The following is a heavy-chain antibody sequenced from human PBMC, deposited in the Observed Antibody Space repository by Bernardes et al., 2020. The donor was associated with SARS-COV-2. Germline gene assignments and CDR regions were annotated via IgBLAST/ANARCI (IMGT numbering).Heavy chain of an antibody. V-gene: IGHV4-31*03. J-gene: IGHJ3*02. D-gene: IGHD3-22*01. CDR3: ARAPMIVVVIDAFDS. CDR1: GGSISSGGYY. Sequence: SETLSLTCTVSGGSISSGGYYWSWILQHPGKGLEWIGYIYYSGSTYYNPSLKSRVTISVDTSKNQFSLKLSSVTAADTAVYYCARAPMIVVVIDAFDSWGQGTMVTVSS. CDR2: IYYSGST.